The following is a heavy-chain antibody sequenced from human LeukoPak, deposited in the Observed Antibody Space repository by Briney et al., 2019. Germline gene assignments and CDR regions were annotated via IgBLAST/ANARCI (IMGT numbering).Heavy chain of an antibody. D-gene: IGHD6-19*01. V-gene: IGHV1-69*04. CDR1: GGTFSSYA. Sequence: GASVKVSCKASGGTFSSYAISWVRRAPGQGLEWMGRIIPILGIANYAQKFQGRVTITADKSTSTAYMELSSLRSEDTAVYYCARDPVWYSSGWYSGDYYYGMDVWGQGTTVTVSS. CDR3: ARDPVWYSSGWYSGDYYYGMDV. CDR2: IIPILGIA. J-gene: IGHJ6*02.